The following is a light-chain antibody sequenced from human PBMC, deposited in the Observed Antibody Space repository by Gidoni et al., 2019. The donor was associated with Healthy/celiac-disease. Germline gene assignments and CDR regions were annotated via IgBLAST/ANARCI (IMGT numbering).Light chain of an antibody. J-gene: IGLJ2*01. CDR2: QDS. CDR1: KLGDKY. V-gene: IGLV3-1*01. CDR3: QAWDSSTAVV. Sequence: SYDLTQPPSVYVSPGQTASITCSGEKLGDKYSCWYQQKPGQSPVLVIYQDSKRPSGIPERFSGSNSGNTATLTISGTQAMDEADYYCQAWDSSTAVVFGGGTKLTVL.